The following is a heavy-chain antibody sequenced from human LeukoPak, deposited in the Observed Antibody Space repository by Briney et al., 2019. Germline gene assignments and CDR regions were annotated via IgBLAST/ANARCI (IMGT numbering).Heavy chain of an antibody. CDR3: AKPTRITIFSAFDY. J-gene: IGHJ4*02. V-gene: IGHV3-30*02. Sequence: GGSLRLSCAASGSTFSSYGMHWVRQAPGKGLEWVAFIRYDGSNKYYADSVKGRFTISRDNSKNTLYLQMNSLRAEDTAVYYCAKPTRITIFSAFDYWGQGTLVTVSS. CDR1: GSTFSSYG. CDR2: IRYDGSNK. D-gene: IGHD3-9*01.